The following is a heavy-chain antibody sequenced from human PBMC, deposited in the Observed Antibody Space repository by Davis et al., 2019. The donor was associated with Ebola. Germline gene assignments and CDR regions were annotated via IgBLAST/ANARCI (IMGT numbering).Heavy chain of an antibody. V-gene: IGHV1-18*01. Sequence: ASVKVSCKASGYTFTSYGISWVRQAPGQGLEWMGWISAYNGNTNYAQKLQGRVTMTTDTSTSTAYMELRSLRSDDTAVYYCARSGDFGVYAISGDYWGQGTLVTVSS. CDR2: ISAYNGNT. CDR1: GYTFTSYG. CDR3: ARSGDFGVYAISGDY. J-gene: IGHJ4*02. D-gene: IGHD2-8*01.